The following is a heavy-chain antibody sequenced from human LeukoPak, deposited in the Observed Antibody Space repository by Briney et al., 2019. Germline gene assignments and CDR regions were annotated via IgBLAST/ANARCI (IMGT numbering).Heavy chain of an antibody. CDR2: INHTGNT. CDR3: ASTNCSSASCYGENWFDP. V-gene: IGHV4-30-4*08. CDR1: GGSITRGCYY. J-gene: IGHJ5*02. D-gene: IGHD2-2*01. Sequence: SETLSLTWPVAGGSITRGCYYWSRLRQPPGKFLDRIGHINHTGNTFHYSPYIMNRVSISVDTYKNRFSLRLSSVTAADTAVYYCASTNCSSASCYGENWFDPWGQGTLVTVSS.